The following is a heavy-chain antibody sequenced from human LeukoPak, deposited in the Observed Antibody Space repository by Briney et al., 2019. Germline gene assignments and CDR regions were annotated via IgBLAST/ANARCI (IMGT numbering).Heavy chain of an antibody. CDR3: AKDLIMITFGGVIGTFDY. D-gene: IGHD3-16*02. CDR2: IYSGGST. V-gene: IGHV3-66*01. CDR1: GFTVSSNY. Sequence: GGSLRLSCAASGFTVSSNYMSWVRQAPGKGLEWVSVIYSGGSTYYADSVKGRFTISRDNSKNTLYLQMNSLRAEDTAVYYCAKDLIMITFGGVIGTFDYWGQGTLVTVSS. J-gene: IGHJ4*02.